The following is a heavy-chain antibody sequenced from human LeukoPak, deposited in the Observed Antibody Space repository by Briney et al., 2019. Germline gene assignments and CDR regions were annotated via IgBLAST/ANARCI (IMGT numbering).Heavy chain of an antibody. CDR3: ARDDYYYDSSGYYDLDY. CDR1: GGTFSSYA. CDR2: IIPILGIA. D-gene: IGHD3-22*01. V-gene: IGHV1-69*04. J-gene: IGHJ4*02. Sequence: SVKVSCKASGGTFSSYAISWVRQAPGQGLEWMGRIIPILGIANYAQKFQGRVTITADKFTRTAYMELRSLRSEDTAVYYCARDDYYYDSSGYYDLDYWGQGTLVTVSS.